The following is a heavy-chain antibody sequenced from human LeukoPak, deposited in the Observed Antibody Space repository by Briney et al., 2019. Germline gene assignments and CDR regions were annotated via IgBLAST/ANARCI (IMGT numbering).Heavy chain of an antibody. D-gene: IGHD6-13*01. Sequence: GGSLRPSCAASGFTFSSYWMSWVRQAPGKGLEWVANIKQDGSEKYYVDSVTGRFTISRDNAKNSLYLQMNSLRAEDTALYYCAREISSSWSDYFDYWGQGTLVTVPS. CDR3: AREISSSWSDYFDY. CDR1: GFTFSSYW. V-gene: IGHV3-7*01. J-gene: IGHJ4*02. CDR2: IKQDGSEK.